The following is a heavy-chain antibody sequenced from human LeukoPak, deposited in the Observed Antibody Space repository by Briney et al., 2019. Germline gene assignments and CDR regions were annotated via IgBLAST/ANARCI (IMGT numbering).Heavy chain of an antibody. D-gene: IGHD3-22*01. CDR3: AKSHPSDTSGWSNPYFDY. V-gene: IGHV3-66*01. CDR2: IYSGNTI. J-gene: IGHJ4*02. CDR1: GFSVSNNY. Sequence: GSLRLSCVVSGFSVSNNYVSWVRQAPGKGLEWVSVIYSGNTIKYADSVKGRFTISRDNSKNTLYLQMNSLRPEDTAVYYCAKSHPSDTSGWSNPYFDYWGQGTLVTVSS.